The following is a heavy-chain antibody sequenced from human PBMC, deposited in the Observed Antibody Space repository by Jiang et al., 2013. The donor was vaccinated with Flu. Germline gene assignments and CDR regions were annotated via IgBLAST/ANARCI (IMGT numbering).Heavy chain of an antibody. D-gene: IGHD3-22*01. CDR1: GYTFTSYG. J-gene: IGHJ4*02. Sequence: GAEVKKPGAPVKASCKASGYTFTSYGISWVRQAPGQGLEWMGWISAYNGNTNYAQKLQGRVTMTTDTSTSTAYMXLRSLRSDDTAVYYCARDLFEYYYDSSGYYPEGGYWGQGTLVTVSS. CDR2: ISAYNGNT. CDR3: ARDLFEYYYDSSGYYPEGGY. V-gene: IGHV1-18*01.